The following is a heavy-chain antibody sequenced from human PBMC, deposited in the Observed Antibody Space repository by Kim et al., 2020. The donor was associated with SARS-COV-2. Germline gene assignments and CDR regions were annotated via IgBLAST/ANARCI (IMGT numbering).Heavy chain of an antibody. V-gene: IGHV3-9*01. J-gene: IGHJ4*02. CDR2: ISWNSGSI. Sequence: GGSLRLSCAASGFTFDDYAMHWVRQAPGKGLEWVSGISWNSGSIGYADSVKGRFTISRDNAKNSLYLQMNSLRAEDTALYYCAKDLGATRHEITFDYWGQGTLVTVSS. D-gene: IGHD1-26*01. CDR1: GFTFDDYA. CDR3: AKDLGATRHEITFDY.